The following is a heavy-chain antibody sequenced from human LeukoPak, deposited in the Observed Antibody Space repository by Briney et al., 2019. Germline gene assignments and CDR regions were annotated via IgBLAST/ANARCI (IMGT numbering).Heavy chain of an antibody. CDR2: ISYDGSNK. J-gene: IGHJ4*02. CDR3: ARSDDYGDYSFDY. CDR1: GFTFSSYA. V-gene: IGHV3-30-3*01. D-gene: IGHD4-17*01. Sequence: PGRSLGLSCAASGFTFSSYAMHWVRQAPGKGLEWVAVISYDGSNKYYADSVKGRFTISRDNSKNTLYLQMNSLRAEDTAVYYCARSDDYGDYSFDYWGQGTLVTVSS.